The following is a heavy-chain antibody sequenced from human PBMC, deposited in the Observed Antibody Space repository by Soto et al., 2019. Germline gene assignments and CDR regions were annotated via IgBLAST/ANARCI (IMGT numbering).Heavy chain of an antibody. V-gene: IGHV1-69*01. J-gene: IGHJ6*02. CDR2: IIPIFGTA. Sequence: QVQLVQSGAEVKKPGSSVKVSCKASGGTFSSYAISWVRQAPGQGLEWMGGIIPIFGTANYAQKFQGRVTITADESTSTAYMELSSLRSEDTAVYYCAREEDYYDSSGLYYYYGMDVWGQGTTVTGSS. D-gene: IGHD3-22*01. CDR1: GGTFSSYA. CDR3: AREEDYYDSSGLYYYYGMDV.